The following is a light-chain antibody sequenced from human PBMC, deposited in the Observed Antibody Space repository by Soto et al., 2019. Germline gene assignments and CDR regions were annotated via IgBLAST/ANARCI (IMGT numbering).Light chain of an antibody. CDR1: SSDVGSHPL. CDR3: AAWDDSLSGVV. J-gene: IGLJ2*01. V-gene: IGLV2-14*02. Sequence: QSALTQPASVSGSPGQSITISCAGTSSDVGSHPLVSWYQQHPGKAPKLMISEDTKRPSGVPDRFSGSTSGTSASLAISGLRSEDEADYYCAAWDDSLSGVVFGGGTKLTVL. CDR2: EDT.